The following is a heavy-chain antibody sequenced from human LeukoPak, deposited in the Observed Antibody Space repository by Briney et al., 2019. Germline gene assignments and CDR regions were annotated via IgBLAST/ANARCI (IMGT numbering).Heavy chain of an antibody. Sequence: GGSLRLSCAASGFTFTKAWMNRVRQAPGKGLEWVSSISSSSSYIYYADSVKGRFTISRDNAKNSLYLQMNSLRAEDTAVYYCARDVGAYGYFDYWGQGTLVTVSS. J-gene: IGHJ4*02. D-gene: IGHD1-26*01. V-gene: IGHV3-21*01. CDR3: ARDVGAYGYFDY. CDR2: ISSSSSYI. CDR1: GFTFTKAW.